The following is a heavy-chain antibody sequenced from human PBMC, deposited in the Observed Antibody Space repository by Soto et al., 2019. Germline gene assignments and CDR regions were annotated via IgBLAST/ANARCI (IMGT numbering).Heavy chain of an antibody. CDR1: GYPFIKYG. J-gene: IGHJ5*02. Sequence: QLQLVQSAAEVKKPGASVRVSCKAYGYPFIKYGISWIRQAPEQGLEWMVWIKVDSGYTNYAQKFQVRVTMTADTSSDTAFMELRSLRLEDTAVYFCATAYDTGFDPWGQGTLVSVSS. V-gene: IGHV1-18*04. CDR2: IKVDSGYT. CDR3: ATAYDTGFDP. D-gene: IGHD3-9*01.